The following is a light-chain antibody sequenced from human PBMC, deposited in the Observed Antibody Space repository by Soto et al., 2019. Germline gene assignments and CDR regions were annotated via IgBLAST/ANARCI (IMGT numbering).Light chain of an antibody. J-gene: IGKJ1*01. CDR1: QSISSW. Sequence: DIQMTQSPSTLSASVGDRVTITCLACQSISSWLAWYQQKPGKAPKLLIDKASSLESGVPSRFSGSGSGTEFTFTISSLQPDDFATYYCQQDKSYSWTVGRGTEVEIK. CDR3: QQDKSYSWT. V-gene: IGKV1-5*03. CDR2: KAS.